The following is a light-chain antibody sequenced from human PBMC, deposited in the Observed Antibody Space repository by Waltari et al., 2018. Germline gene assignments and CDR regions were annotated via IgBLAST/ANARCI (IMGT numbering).Light chain of an antibody. V-gene: IGKV1-33*01. CDR2: DAS. CDR1: RDINNF. J-gene: IGKJ2*01. CDR3: QLYDDFPPYT. Sequence: DIQMTQSPSSLSASVGDRVTISCQASRDINNFVNWYQQKPGKAPILLIYDASNLEIGVPSRFSRRGSGTHFTLTITIVEPEDVATYYCQLYDDFPPYTFGQGTKLDIK.